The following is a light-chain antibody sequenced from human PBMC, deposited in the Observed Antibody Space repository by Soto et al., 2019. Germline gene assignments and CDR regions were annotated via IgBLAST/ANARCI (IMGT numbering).Light chain of an antibody. J-gene: IGKJ1*01. CDR3: QQYGSSPRT. CDR2: DAS. CDR1: QSLSSSQ. V-gene: IGKV3-20*01. Sequence: EIVLPQSPGTLSLSRGERAALSCGARQSLSSSQLAWYQPNPGQAPRLHIHDASSSATGISDRVTGSGSGTDFTLTITTLEPEDFAVYYCQQYGSSPRTFGLGTKVDIK.